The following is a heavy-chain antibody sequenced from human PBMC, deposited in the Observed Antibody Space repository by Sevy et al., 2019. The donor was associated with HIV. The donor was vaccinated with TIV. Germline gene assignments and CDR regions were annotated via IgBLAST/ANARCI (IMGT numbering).Heavy chain of an antibody. J-gene: IGHJ4*02. V-gene: IGHV3-21*01. CDR3: ARDRRTLNYYGSSGYNYYFDY. D-gene: IGHD3-22*01. CDR1: GFTFSTYN. CDR2: ITDSSNYI. Sequence: GGSLRLSCAASGFTFSTYNMNWVRQAPGKGLEWVSSITDSSNYIYHADSVKARFTISRDNAKNSLYLQMNSLRAEDTAVYFCARDRRTLNYYGSSGYNYYFDYWGQGTLVTVSS.